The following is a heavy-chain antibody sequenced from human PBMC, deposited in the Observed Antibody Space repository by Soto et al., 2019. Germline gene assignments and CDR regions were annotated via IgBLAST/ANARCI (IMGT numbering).Heavy chain of an antibody. CDR2: INAGNGNT. V-gene: IGHV1-3*01. CDR3: ARDHEDYYYYGMDV. Sequence: ASVKVSCKASGYTFTSYAMHWVRQAPGQRLEWMGWINAGNGNTKYSQKFQGRVTITRDTSASTAYMELSSLRSEDTAVYYCARDHEDYYYYGMDVWGQGTTVTVSS. J-gene: IGHJ6*02. CDR1: GYTFTSYA.